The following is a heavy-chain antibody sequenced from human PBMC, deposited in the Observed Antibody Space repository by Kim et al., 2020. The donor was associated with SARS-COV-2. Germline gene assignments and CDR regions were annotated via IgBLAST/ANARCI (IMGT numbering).Heavy chain of an antibody. CDR1: GGSFSGYY. D-gene: IGHD3-16*02. Sequence: SETLSLTCAVYGGSFSGYYWSWIRQPPGKGLEWIGEINHSGSTNYNPSLKSRVTISVDTSKNQFSLKLSSVTAADTAVYYCARLNYDYVWGSYREDYFDYWGQGTLVTVSS. CDR3: ARLNYDYVWGSYREDYFDY. J-gene: IGHJ4*02. CDR2: INHSGST. V-gene: IGHV4-34*01.